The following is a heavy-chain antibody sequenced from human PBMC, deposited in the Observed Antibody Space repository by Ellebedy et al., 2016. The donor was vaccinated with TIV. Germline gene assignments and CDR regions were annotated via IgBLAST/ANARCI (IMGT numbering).Heavy chain of an antibody. V-gene: IGHV3-23*01. D-gene: IGHD1-26*01. CDR1: GFTFSSYA. CDR3: AKDMVFGDGKWEIDV. CDR2: INANGVSI. J-gene: IGHJ6*02. Sequence: GESLKISCAASGFTFSSYAMSWVRQAPGQGLEWVSGINANGVSIAYADSVKGRFTISRDNSKDTLFLQMNSLRAEDTAVDYCAKDMVFGDGKWEIDVWGQGTTVTVSS.